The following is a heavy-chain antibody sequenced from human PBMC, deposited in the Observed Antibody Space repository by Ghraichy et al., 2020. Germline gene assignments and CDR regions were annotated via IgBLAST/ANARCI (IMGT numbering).Heavy chain of an antibody. V-gene: IGHV4-39*01. CDR1: GGSISSNSYY. Sequence: SETLSLTCTVSGGSISSNSYYWGWIRQPPGEGLEWIGSIYYSGSTYYNPSLKSRVTISVDTSKNQFSLKLSSVTAADTAVYYCARYCSSTSCNYDMDVWGQGTTVTVSS. CDR2: IYYSGST. CDR3: ARYCSSTSCNYDMDV. D-gene: IGHD2-2*01. J-gene: IGHJ6*02.